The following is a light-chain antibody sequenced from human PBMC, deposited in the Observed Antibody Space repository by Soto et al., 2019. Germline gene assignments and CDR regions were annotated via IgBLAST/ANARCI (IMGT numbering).Light chain of an antibody. CDR3: QQYDGAPLT. V-gene: IGKV3-20*01. Sequence: EIVLTQSPGTLSLSPGERATLSCRASQSVSNNYLAWYQQKPGQAPRLLIYGASNRATGIPDRFSGSGSGTDFTLTISRLEPEDFAVYYCQQYDGAPLTFGPGTKVDMK. J-gene: IGKJ3*01. CDR1: QSVSNNY. CDR2: GAS.